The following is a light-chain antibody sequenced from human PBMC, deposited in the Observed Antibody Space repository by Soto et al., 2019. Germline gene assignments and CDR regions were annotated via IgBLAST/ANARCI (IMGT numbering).Light chain of an antibody. J-gene: IGLJ2*01. CDR2: DAS. V-gene: IGLV2-11*01. Sequence: QSALTQPRSVSGSPGQSVTISCTGTSSDVGGYNYVSWYQQHPGKAPKLMIYDASKRPSGVPDRFSGSKSGNTASLTISGLQAEDEADYYCCSYAGSYTFAVFGGGTQLTVL. CDR3: CSYAGSYTFAV. CDR1: SSDVGGYNY.